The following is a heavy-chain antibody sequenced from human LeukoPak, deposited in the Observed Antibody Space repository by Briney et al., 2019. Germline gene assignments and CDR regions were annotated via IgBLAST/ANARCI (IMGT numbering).Heavy chain of an antibody. CDR1: GGSISSYY. CDR3: ARLWSEGNWENWFDP. J-gene: IGHJ5*02. D-gene: IGHD3-3*01. V-gene: IGHV4-59*01. Sequence: SETLSLTCTVSGGSISSYYWSWIRQPPGKGLEWIGYIYYSGNINYNPSLKSRVTISVDTSKNQFSLKLSSVTAADTAVYYCARLWSEGNWENWFDPWGQGTLVTVSS. CDR2: IYYSGNI.